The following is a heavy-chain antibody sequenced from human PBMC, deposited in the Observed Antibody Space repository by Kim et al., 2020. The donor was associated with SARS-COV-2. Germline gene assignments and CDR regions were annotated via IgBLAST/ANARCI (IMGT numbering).Heavy chain of an antibody. Sequence: SETLSLTCTVSGVSISSGGCYWSWIRQHPGKGLEWLGYIYYSGSRYYNPSLESRITMSLDTTKNHFYLKMNSVTAADTALYYCARAEGWQLQYFDTWVQG. J-gene: IGHJ4*02. CDR2: IYYSGSR. CDR1: GVSISSGGCY. CDR3: ARAEGWQLQYFDT. D-gene: IGHD2-15*01. V-gene: IGHV4-31*03.